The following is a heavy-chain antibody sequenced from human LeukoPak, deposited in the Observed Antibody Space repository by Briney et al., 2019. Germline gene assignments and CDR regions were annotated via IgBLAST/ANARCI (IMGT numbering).Heavy chain of an antibody. CDR1: GYTFTNYW. CDR3: ASRHTSDLPFDY. D-gene: IGHD2-21*02. V-gene: IGHV5-51*01. J-gene: IGHJ4*01. CDR2: ISPGDSDT. Sequence: GESLKISCQASGYTFTNYWIGWVRQMPGKDLEWMGIISPGDSDTRYSPSFQGQVTISADKSISTAYLQWSSLKASDTAMYYCASRHTSDLPFDYWGQGTLVTVSS.